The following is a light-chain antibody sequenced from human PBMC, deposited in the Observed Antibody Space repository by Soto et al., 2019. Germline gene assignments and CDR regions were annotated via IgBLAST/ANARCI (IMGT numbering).Light chain of an antibody. CDR2: GTS. CDR3: QQYGNSPLT. Sequence: NVLTQSPGTLSLSPGERATLSCRASQSVAGNHLAWYQQRYGQAPRLLIFGTSNRATGIPDRFSGSGSGTDFPLTIFILEPEDFAVYYCQQYGNSPLTFGGGTKIEIK. J-gene: IGKJ4*01. CDR1: QSVAGNH. V-gene: IGKV3-20*01.